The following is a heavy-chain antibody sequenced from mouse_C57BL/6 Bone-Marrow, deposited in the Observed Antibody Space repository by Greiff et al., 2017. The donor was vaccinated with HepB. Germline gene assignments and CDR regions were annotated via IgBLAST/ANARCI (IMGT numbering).Heavy chain of an antibody. V-gene: IGHV1-55*01. CDR2: IYPGSGST. J-gene: IGHJ4*01. CDR3: ARWGITTVHYCAMDY. CDR1: GYTFTSYW. D-gene: IGHD1-1*01. Sequence: VQLQQPGAELVKPGASVKMSCKASGYTFTSYWITWVKQRPGQGLEWIGDIYPGSGSTNYNEKFKSKATLTVDTSSSTAYMQLSSLTSEDSAVYDGARWGITTVHYCAMDYWGQGTSVTVSS.